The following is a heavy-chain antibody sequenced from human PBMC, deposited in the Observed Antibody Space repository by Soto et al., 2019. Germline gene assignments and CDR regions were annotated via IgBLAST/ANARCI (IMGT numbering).Heavy chain of an antibody. CDR2: ISSSGSTI. CDR3: ARSPEFLLTVFVLY. D-gene: IGHD2-8*01. V-gene: IGHV3-11*01. CDR1: GFTFSDYY. Sequence: QVQLVESGGGLVKPGGSLRLSCAASGFTFSDYYMSWIRQAPGKGLEWVSYISSSGSTIYYADSVRGRFTIARHNAKNSLYLQMNSLRAEDTAVYYCARSPEFLLTVFVLYWGQGTLVTVSS. J-gene: IGHJ4*02.